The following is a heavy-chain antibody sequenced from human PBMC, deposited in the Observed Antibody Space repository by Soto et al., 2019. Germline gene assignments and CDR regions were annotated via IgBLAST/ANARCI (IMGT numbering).Heavy chain of an antibody. D-gene: IGHD2-15*01. J-gene: IGHJ6*03. CDR2: IYYSGST. Sequence: QVQLQESGPGLVKPSETLSLTCTVSGGSISSYYWSWIRQPPGKGLEWIGYIYYSGSTNYNPSLKSRVTLSVDTSKNQFSLKLSSATAADTAVYYCARSYRRYCSGGSCYSYYYYYMDVWGKGTTVTVSS. CDR3: ARSYRRYCSGGSCYSYYYYYMDV. V-gene: IGHV4-59*01. CDR1: GGSISSYY.